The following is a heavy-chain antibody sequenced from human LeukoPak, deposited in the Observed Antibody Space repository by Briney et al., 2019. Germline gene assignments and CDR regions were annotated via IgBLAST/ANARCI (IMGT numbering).Heavy chain of an antibody. D-gene: IGHD5-24*01. V-gene: IGHV3-23*01. Sequence: GGSLRLSCAASGFTFSSFAMTWVRQAPGKGLEWVSAISNSGDSTYYADSVTGRFTISRDNSKFTLYLQMNSLKTEDTAVYYCIRHSGNNFYMDVWGKGTTVTVSS. CDR1: GFTFSSFA. J-gene: IGHJ6*03. CDR2: ISNSGDST. CDR3: IRHSGNNFYMDV.